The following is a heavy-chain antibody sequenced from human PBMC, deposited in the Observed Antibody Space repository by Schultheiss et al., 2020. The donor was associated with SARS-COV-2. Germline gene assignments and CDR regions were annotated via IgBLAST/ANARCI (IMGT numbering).Heavy chain of an antibody. Sequence: ASVKVSCQASGYTFSNYGISWVRQAPGQGLEWMGWISVYNGNTNYTQKLQGRVTMTTDTSTSTAYMELRSLRSDDTAVYYCARLPPTYYDSSGSDYWGQGTLVTVSS. CDR2: ISVYNGNT. CDR3: ARLPPTYYDSSGSDY. V-gene: IGHV1-18*01. CDR1: GYTFSNYG. J-gene: IGHJ4*02. D-gene: IGHD3-22*01.